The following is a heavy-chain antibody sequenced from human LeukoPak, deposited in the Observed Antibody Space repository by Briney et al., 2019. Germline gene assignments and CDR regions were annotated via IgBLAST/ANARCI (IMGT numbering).Heavy chain of an antibody. Sequence: SETLSLTCTVSGGSISSYYWSWIRQPAGKGLEWIGRIYASGTTNFNPSLKSRVTISIDTSKNQFSLKLSSVTAADTAVYYCARGARRGGSYYFEYWGQGTLVTVSS. J-gene: IGHJ4*02. V-gene: IGHV4-4*07. CDR2: IYASGTT. D-gene: IGHD1-26*01. CDR1: GGSISSYY. CDR3: ARGARRGGSYYFEY.